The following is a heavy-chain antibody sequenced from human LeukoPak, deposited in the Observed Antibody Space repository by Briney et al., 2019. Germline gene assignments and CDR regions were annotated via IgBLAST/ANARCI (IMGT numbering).Heavy chain of an antibody. V-gene: IGHV3-21*01. J-gene: IGHJ4*02. CDR2: ISSSSSYI. Sequence: GGSLRLSCAASGFTFSSYSMNWVRQAPGKGLEWVSSISSSSSYIYYADSVKGRFTISRDSSKNTLYLQMNSLRPEDTAVYYCARARPSMWIDYWGQGTLVTVSS. CDR1: GFTFSSYS. D-gene: IGHD5-12*01. CDR3: ARARPSMWIDY.